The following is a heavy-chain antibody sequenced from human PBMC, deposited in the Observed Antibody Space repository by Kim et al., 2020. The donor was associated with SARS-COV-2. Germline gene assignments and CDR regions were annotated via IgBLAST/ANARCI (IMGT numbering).Heavy chain of an antibody. Sequence: GGSLRLSCAASGFTFSSYGMHWVRQAPGKGLEWVAVISYDGSNKYYADSVKGRFTISRDNSKNTLYLQMNSLRAEDTAVYYCAKVGDGLPNDYWGQGTLV. CDR3: AKVGDGLPNDY. J-gene: IGHJ4*02. V-gene: IGHV3-30*18. CDR2: ISYDGSNK. CDR1: GFTFSSYG. D-gene: IGHD5-12*01.